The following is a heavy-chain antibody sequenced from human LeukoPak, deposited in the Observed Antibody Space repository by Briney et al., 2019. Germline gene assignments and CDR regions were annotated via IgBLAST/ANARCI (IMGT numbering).Heavy chain of an antibody. CDR2: INHSGYT. CDR3: TRAVAGHPD. D-gene: IGHD6-19*01. Sequence: SETLSLTCAVSGVPFSNYYWSWVRQSPRQGLEGIGEINHSGYTNYNPSLKSRGTMSIDTSKNQFSLILTAVTAADAGVYYCTRAVAGHPDWGQGTLVTVSS. J-gene: IGHJ4*02. CDR1: GVPFSNYY. V-gene: IGHV4-34*01.